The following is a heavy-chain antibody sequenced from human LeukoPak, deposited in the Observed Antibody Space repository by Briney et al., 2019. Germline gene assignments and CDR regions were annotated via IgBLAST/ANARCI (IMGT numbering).Heavy chain of an antibody. Sequence: PSETLSLTCAVYGGSFSGYYWSWIRQPPGKGLEWIGEINHSGSTNYNPSLKSRVTISVDTSKNQFSLKLSSVTAADTAVYYCARRRGGSYGTFDYWGQGTLVTVSS. CDR3: ARRRGGSYGTFDY. D-gene: IGHD5-18*01. CDR1: GGSFSGYY. CDR2: INHSGST. V-gene: IGHV4-34*01. J-gene: IGHJ4*02.